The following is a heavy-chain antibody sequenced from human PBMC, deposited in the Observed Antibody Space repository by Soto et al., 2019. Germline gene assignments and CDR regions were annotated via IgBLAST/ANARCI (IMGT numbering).Heavy chain of an antibody. D-gene: IGHD1-26*01. J-gene: IGHJ5*02. CDR2: ISGSGGST. V-gene: IGHV3-23*01. Sequence: PGGSLRLSCAASGFTFSSYAMSWVRQAPGKGLEWVSAISGSGGSTYYADSVKGRFTISRDNSKNTLYLQMNSLRAEDTAVYYCAKVGWLLTVGVGGWFDPWGQGTLVTVSS. CDR1: GFTFSSYA. CDR3: AKVGWLLTVGVGGWFDP.